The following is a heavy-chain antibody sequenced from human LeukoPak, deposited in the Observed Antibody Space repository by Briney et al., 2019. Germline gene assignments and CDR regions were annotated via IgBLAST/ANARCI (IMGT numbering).Heavy chain of an antibody. D-gene: IGHD6-25*01. CDR3: AKEIAAAVDY. CDR2: ISGSGGST. J-gene: IGHJ4*02. CDR1: GFTFSSYG. Sequence: SRGSLRLSCAASGFTFSSYGMSWVRQAPGKGLEWVSAISGSGGSTYYADSVKGRFTISRDNSKNTLYLQMNSLRAEDTAVYYCAKEIAAAVDYWGQGTLVTVSS. V-gene: IGHV3-23*01.